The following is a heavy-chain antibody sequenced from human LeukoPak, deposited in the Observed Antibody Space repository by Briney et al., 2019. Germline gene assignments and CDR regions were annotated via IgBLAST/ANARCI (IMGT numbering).Heavy chain of an antibody. J-gene: IGHJ4*02. CDR2: INPNSGGT. V-gene: IGHV1-2*02. D-gene: IGHD6-19*01. CDR1: GYTFTGYY. Sequence: ASVKVSCKASGYTFTGYYMHWVRQAPGQGLEWMGWINPNSGGTIYAQKFQGRVTMTEDTSTDTAYMELSSLRSEDTAVYYCVTDPYSSGWYGYWGQGTLVTVSS. CDR3: VTDPYSSGWYGY.